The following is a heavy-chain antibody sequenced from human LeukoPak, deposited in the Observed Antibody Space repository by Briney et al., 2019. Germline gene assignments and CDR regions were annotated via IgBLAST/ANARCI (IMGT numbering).Heavy chain of an antibody. CDR2: ISYDGSNK. V-gene: IGHV3-30-3*01. J-gene: IGHJ4*02. Sequence: PGRSLRLSCAASGFTFSSYAMHWVRQAPGKGLEWVALISYDGSNKYYADSVKGRFTISRDNSKNTLYLQMNSLRAEDTAVYYCARDAGGSTVTTSDFDYWGQGTLVTVSS. CDR3: ARDAGGSTVTTSDFDY. CDR1: GFTFSSYA. D-gene: IGHD4-17*01.